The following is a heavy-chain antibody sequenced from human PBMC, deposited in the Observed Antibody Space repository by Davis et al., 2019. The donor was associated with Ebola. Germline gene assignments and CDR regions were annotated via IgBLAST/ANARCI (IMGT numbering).Heavy chain of an antibody. D-gene: IGHD7-27*01. CDR1: GFIVSNHY. Sequence: GESLKISCAASGFIVSNHYMSWVRQAPGKGLEWVSVIYSGGTTYYADSVKGRFTISRDNSKNTLYLQMNSLRAEDTAVYYCAKERWGFALDYWGQGTLVTVSS. J-gene: IGHJ4*02. CDR2: IYSGGTT. V-gene: IGHV3-53*01. CDR3: AKERWGFALDY.